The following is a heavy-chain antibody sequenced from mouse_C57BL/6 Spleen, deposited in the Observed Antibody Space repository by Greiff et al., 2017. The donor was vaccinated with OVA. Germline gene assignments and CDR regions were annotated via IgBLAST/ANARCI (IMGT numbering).Heavy chain of an antibody. J-gene: IGHJ3*01. V-gene: IGHV1-85*01. D-gene: IGHD2-2*01. CDR1: GYTFTSYD. CDR3: AIIYYGYEGFAY. CDR2: ISPRDGSS. Sequence: VQLQQSGPELVKPGASVKLSCKASGYTFTSYDINWVKQRPGQGLEWIGWISPRDGSSKYNEKFKGKATLTVDPSSSTAYMELHSLTSEDSAVYYCAIIYYGYEGFAYWGQGTLVTVSA.